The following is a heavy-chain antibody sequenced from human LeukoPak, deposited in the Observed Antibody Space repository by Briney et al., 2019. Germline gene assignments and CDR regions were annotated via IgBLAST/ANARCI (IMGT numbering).Heavy chain of an antibody. Sequence: GGSLRLSCAASGFTFSSYAMSWVRQAPGKGLEWVSAISGSGGSTYYADSVKGRFTISRDNSKNTLYLQMNSLRAEDTAVYYCAKDRPVRYFDWLPAFDIWGQGTMVTVSS. J-gene: IGHJ3*02. CDR3: AKDRPVRYFDWLPAFDI. CDR2: ISGSGGST. CDR1: GFTFSSYA. V-gene: IGHV3-23*01. D-gene: IGHD3-9*01.